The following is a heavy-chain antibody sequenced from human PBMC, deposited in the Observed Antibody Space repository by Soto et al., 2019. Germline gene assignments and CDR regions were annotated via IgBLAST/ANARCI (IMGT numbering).Heavy chain of an antibody. V-gene: IGHV3-30*03. CDR2: ISYDGSNQ. CDR1: GFTFSNYG. D-gene: IGHD3-10*02. Sequence: QVQVVESGGGVVQPGRSLRLSCAASGFTFSNYGMHWVRQAPGKGLEWVALISYDGSNQYFADSVQGRFTISRDNSENTLYLQMNSLRIEDTAVYFCARSGYNYVPTLYLQHWGQGTLVTVSS. CDR3: ARSGYNYVPTLYLQH. J-gene: IGHJ1*01.